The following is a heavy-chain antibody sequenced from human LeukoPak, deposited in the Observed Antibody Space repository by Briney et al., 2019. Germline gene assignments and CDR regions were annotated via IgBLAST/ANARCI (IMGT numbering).Heavy chain of an antibody. Sequence: GASVKVSCKASGYTFNHFGISWVRQAPGQGLEWMGWISAYDGETYYLQKFQGRITMTTDTATRTAYMELRSLRSDDTAVYFCARDKVTASAGTPNWLDPWGQGTLVTVSS. CDR3: ARDKVTASAGTPNWLDP. J-gene: IGHJ5*02. V-gene: IGHV1-18*01. CDR2: ISAYDGET. D-gene: IGHD6-13*01. CDR1: GYTFNHFG.